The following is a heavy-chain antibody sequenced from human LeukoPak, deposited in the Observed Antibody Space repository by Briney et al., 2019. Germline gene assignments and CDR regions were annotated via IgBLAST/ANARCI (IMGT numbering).Heavy chain of an antibody. V-gene: IGHV3-23*01. CDR1: GFTFSSYA. D-gene: IGHD3-22*01. CDR3: AKDSRYSDSSGCYLP. J-gene: IGHJ5*02. CDR2: ITGSGSST. Sequence: GGSLRLSCAASGFTFSSYAMSWVRQAPGKGLEWVSTITGSGSSTYYADSVKGRFTISRDNSKNTLYLQMNSPRAEDTAVYYCAKDSRYSDSSGCYLPWGQGTLVTVSS.